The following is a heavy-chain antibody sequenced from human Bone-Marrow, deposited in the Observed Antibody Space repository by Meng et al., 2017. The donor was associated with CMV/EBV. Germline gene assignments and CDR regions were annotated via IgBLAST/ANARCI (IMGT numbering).Heavy chain of an antibody. CDR2: ISYDGSNK. CDR1: GFTFSSYA. J-gene: IGHJ4*02. Sequence: GGSLRLSCAASGFTFSSYAMHWVRQAPGKGLEWVAVISYDGSNKYYADSVKGRFTISRDNSKNTLYLQMSGLRAEDTALYYCAKKWGYYDSSGHYFDSWGQGTLVTVSS. D-gene: IGHD3-22*01. V-gene: IGHV3-30*04. CDR3: AKKWGYYDSSGHYFDS.